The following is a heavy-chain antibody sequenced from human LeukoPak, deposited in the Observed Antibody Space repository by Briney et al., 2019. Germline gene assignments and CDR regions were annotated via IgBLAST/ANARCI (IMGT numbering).Heavy chain of an antibody. Sequence: GRSLRLSCAASGFTFDDYAMHWVRQAPGKGLEWVSGISWNSGSIGYADSVKGRFTISRDNAKNSLYLQMDSLRVEDTALYYCEKDRDVGRDVGGKGTTVTVSS. V-gene: IGHV3-9*01. CDR1: GFTFDDYA. CDR3: EKDRDVGRDV. CDR2: ISWNSGSI. J-gene: IGHJ6*04.